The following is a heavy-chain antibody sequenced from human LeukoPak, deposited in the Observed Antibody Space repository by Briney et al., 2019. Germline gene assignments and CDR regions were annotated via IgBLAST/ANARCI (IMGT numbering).Heavy chain of an antibody. CDR3: ARVDGDAFDY. J-gene: IGHJ4*02. D-gene: IGHD4-17*01. CDR1: GYTFIDYY. CDR2: INPNSGGT. Sequence: ASVKVSCKSSGYTFIDYYIHWVRQAPGQGLEWMGWINPNSGGTNYAQKFQGRVTMTRDTSITTAYMELSRLRSDDTAVYYCARVDGDAFDYWGQGTLVTVSS. V-gene: IGHV1-2*02.